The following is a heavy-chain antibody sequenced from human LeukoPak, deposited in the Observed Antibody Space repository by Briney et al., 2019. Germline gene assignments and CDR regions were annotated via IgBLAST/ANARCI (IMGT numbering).Heavy chain of an antibody. CDR3: ARDQYYDSSGYYYAGDAFDI. CDR1: GFTFSNNW. Sequence: GGSLRLSCAASGFTFSNNWMSWVRQAPGKGLECVANIKKDGSEKYYINSVKGRFTISRDNAKNSLYLQMNSLRAEDTAVYYCARDQYYDSSGYYYAGDAFDIWGQGTMVTVSS. CDR2: IKKDGSEK. J-gene: IGHJ3*02. D-gene: IGHD3-22*01. V-gene: IGHV3-7*01.